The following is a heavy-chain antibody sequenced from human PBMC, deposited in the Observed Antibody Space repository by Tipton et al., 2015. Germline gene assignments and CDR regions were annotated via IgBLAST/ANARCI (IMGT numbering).Heavy chain of an antibody. J-gene: IGHJ4*02. V-gene: IGHV4-31*03. D-gene: IGHD5-24*01. Sequence: TLSLTCTVSGGAITGDGFYWSWIRQHPGKGLEWIGYIFYTGSTYYNPSLKSRATLSVDTSKNQFSLKLSSVTAADTAVYYCARDGYNSNYFDYWGQGTLVTVSS. CDR2: IFYTGST. CDR3: ARDGYNSNYFDY. CDR1: GGAITGDGFY.